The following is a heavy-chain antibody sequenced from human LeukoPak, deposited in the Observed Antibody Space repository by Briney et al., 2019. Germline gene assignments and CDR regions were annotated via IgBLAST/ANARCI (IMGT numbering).Heavy chain of an antibody. CDR2: ISSSGSTI. D-gene: IGHD2-2*01. V-gene: IGHV3-48*04. CDR3: ARAGGSGYQPIADY. Sequence: GGSLRLSCAASGFTFSSYWMSWVRQAPGKGLEWVSYISSSGSTIYYADSVKGRFTISRDNAKNSLYLQMNSLRAEDTAVYYCARAGGSGYQPIADYWGQGTLVTVSS. CDR1: GFTFSSYW. J-gene: IGHJ4*02.